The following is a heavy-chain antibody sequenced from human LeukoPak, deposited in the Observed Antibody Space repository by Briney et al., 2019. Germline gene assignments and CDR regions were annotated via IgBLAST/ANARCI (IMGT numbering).Heavy chain of an antibody. D-gene: IGHD6-13*01. CDR1: GGSISSSSYY. V-gene: IGHV4-39*01. Sequence: PSETLSLTCTVSGGSISSSSYYWGWIRQPPGKGLEWIGSIYYSGSTYYNPSLKSRVTISVDTSKSQFSLKLSSVTAADTAVYYCARRESSSWYEDWYFDLWGRGTLVTVSS. CDR2: IYYSGST. CDR3: ARRESSSWYEDWYFDL. J-gene: IGHJ2*01.